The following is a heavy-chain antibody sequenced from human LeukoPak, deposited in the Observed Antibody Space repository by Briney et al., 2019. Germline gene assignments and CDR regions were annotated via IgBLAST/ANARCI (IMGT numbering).Heavy chain of an antibody. Sequence: GGSLRLSCAASGFTFSDYWMHWVRQAPGKGLVWVSRINADGSATSYADSVKGRFTSFRDNAKNTLYLQMDSLRAEDTAVYYCARVRVGSFNWFAPWGQGTLVTVSS. CDR3: ARVRVGSFNWFAP. J-gene: IGHJ5*02. CDR1: GFTFSDYW. D-gene: IGHD3-10*01. CDR2: INADGSAT. V-gene: IGHV3-74*01.